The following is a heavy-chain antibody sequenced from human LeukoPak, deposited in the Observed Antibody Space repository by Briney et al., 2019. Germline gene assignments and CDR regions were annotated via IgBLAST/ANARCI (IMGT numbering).Heavy chain of an antibody. V-gene: IGHV3-23*01. D-gene: IGHD3-10*01. Sequence: GGSLRLSCAASGFTFSNYAMSWVRQAPGKGLEWVSTISDSGDSTYYADSVRGRFTISRDNSKNTLYLQMNSLRAEDTAIHYCAKVPYSDYGSGRPPFMDVWGQGTTVAVSS. CDR3: AKVPYSDYGSGRPPFMDV. CDR2: ISDSGDST. J-gene: IGHJ6*02. CDR1: GFTFSNYA.